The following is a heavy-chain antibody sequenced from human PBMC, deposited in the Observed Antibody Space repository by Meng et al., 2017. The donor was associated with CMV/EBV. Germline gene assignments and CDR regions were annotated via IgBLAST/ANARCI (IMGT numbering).Heavy chain of an antibody. CDR3: ARMPRDGYNYIDY. CDR1: GGTFSSYA. V-gene: IGHV1-69*12. Sequence: QVQLVQSGAEVKRPGSSGKGPSKASGGTFSSYAISWVRQAPGQGLEWMGGIIPIFGTANYAQKFQGRVTITADESTSTAYMELSSLRSEDTAVYYCARMPRDGYNYIDYWGQGTLVTVSS. CDR2: IIPIFGTA. J-gene: IGHJ4*02. D-gene: IGHD5-24*01.